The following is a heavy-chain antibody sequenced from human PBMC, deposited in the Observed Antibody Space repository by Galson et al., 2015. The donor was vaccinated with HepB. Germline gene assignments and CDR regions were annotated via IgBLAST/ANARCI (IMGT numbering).Heavy chain of an antibody. CDR1: GYTYTSYG. CDR2: ISGHNGNT. V-gene: IGHV1-18*01. CDR3: ARLFYNYDSSGYTWFDP. Sequence: SVKVSCKAPGYTYTSYGISWVRQAPGQGLEWMGWISGHNGNTNYAQKVQGRVTMTTDTSTSTAYMELRSLRSDDTAIYYCARLFYNYDSSGYTWFDPWGQGTLVTVSS. J-gene: IGHJ5*02. D-gene: IGHD3-22*01.